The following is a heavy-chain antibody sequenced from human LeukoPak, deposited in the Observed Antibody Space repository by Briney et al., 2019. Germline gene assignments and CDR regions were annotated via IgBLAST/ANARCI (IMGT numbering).Heavy chain of an antibody. CDR1: GYSISSGYY. J-gene: IGHJ5*02. D-gene: IGHD2/OR15-2a*01. CDR2: IYHSGST. V-gene: IGHV4-38-2*01. CDR3: ARLLSGGWYEP. Sequence: PSETLSLTCAVSGYSISSGYYWGWIRQPPGKGLEWIGSIYHSGSTYYNPSLKSRVTISVHTSKNQFSLKLSSVTAADMAVYYCARLLSGGWYEPWGQGTLVTVSS.